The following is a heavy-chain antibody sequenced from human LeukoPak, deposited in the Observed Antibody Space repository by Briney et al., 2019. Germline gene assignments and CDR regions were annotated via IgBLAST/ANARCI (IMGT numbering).Heavy chain of an antibody. CDR1: GFTVSSNY. V-gene: IGHV3-53*01. J-gene: IGHJ4*02. CDR2: IYSGGST. CDR3: ARSNANWYSSGWYSDH. Sequence: GGSLRLSCAASGFTVSSNYMSWVRQAPGKGLEWVSVIYSGGSTYYADSVKGRFTISRDNSKNTLYLQMNSLRAEDTAVYYCARSNANWYSSGWYSDHWGQGTLVTVSS. D-gene: IGHD6-19*01.